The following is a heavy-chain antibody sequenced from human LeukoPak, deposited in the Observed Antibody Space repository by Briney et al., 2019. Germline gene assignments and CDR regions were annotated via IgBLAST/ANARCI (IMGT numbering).Heavy chain of an antibody. Sequence: SETLSLTCTVSGGSISSYYWNWIRQPPGKGLEWIGYIYYSGSTNYNPSLKSRVTISLDTSKNQFSLKLSSVTAADTAVYYCARGSGYLSYYFDSWGQGTLVTVSS. CDR1: GGSISSYY. CDR2: IYYSGST. J-gene: IGHJ4*02. V-gene: IGHV4-59*01. D-gene: IGHD3-10*01. CDR3: ARGSGYLSYYFDS.